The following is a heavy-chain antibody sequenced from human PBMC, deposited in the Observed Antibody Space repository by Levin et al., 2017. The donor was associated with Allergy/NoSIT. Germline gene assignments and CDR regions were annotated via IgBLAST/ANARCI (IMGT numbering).Heavy chain of an antibody. CDR3: ARSYDSSGYYYVMRYFDL. J-gene: IGHJ2*01. D-gene: IGHD3-22*01. V-gene: IGHV2-26*01. CDR2: IFSNDEK. Sequence: SGPTLVKPTETLTLTCTVSGFSLSNARMGVSWIRQPPGKALEWLAHIFSNDEKSYSTSLKSRLTISKDTSKSQVVLTMTNMDPVDTATYYCARSYDSSGYYYVMRYFDLWGRGTLVTVSS. CDR1: GFSLSNARMG.